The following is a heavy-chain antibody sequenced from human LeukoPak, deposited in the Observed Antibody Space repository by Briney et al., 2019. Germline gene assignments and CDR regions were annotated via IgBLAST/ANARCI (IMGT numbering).Heavy chain of an antibody. J-gene: IGHJ4*02. CDR3: ARATSGTSYEY. CDR1: GFTFRNYW. Sequence: PGGSLRLSCAASGFTFRNYWMHWVRQAPGKGLVWVSSIEDDGSRTNYADSVKGRFTIYRDNAENTLYLQMNSRRGEDTAVYFCARATSGTSYEYWGQGTLVTVSS. CDR2: IEDDGSRT. V-gene: IGHV3-74*01. D-gene: IGHD3-10*01.